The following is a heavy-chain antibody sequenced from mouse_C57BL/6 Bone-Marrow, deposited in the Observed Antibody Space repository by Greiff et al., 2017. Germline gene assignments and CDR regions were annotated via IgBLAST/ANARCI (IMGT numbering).Heavy chain of an antibody. CDR1: GYTFTSYW. CDR3: AREYYGIHWDFDV. J-gene: IGHJ1*03. CDR2: IHPNSGST. Sequence: QVQLQQPGAELVKPGASVKLSCKASGYTFTSYWMHWVKQRPGQGLEWIGMIHPNSGSTNYNEKFKSKATLTVDKSSSTAYMQLSSLTSEDSAVYYCAREYYGIHWDFDVWGTGTTGTVSS. V-gene: IGHV1-64*01. D-gene: IGHD1-1*01.